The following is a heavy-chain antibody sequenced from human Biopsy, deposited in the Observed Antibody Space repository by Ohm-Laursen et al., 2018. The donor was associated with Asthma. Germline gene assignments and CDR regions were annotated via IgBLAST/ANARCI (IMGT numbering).Heavy chain of an antibody. CDR3: ARAQSYGDIYYGLDV. V-gene: IGHV4-30-4*01. Sequence: TLSLTCSVFGGSVYSYDHHWSWIRQPPGKGLEWIGFIFYSGSTFYNPSLRGRITISVDTSKRQFSLSLRSVTVADTAVYFCARAQSYGDIYYGLDVWGQGTTVTVSS. J-gene: IGHJ6*02. CDR2: IFYSGST. CDR1: GGSVYSYDHH. D-gene: IGHD2-21*02.